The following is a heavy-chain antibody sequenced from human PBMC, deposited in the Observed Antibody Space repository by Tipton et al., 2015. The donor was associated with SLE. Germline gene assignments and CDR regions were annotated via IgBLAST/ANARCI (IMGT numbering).Heavy chain of an antibody. D-gene: IGHD3-10*01. CDR1: GVTFSTYS. Sequence: SLRLSCAASGVTFSTYSMNWVRQAPGKGLEWVANIKQDGSEIYYVDSVKGRFIISRDNAKSSLSLEMNGLRAEDTAVYYCVRHYSHSWHQEDAFHIWGQRTMVTVSS. CDR3: VRHYSHSWHQEDAFHI. J-gene: IGHJ3*02. V-gene: IGHV3-7*01. CDR2: IKQDGSEI.